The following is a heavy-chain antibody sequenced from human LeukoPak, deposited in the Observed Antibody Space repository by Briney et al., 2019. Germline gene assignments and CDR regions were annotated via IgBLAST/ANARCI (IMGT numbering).Heavy chain of an antibody. V-gene: IGHV4-39*01. CDR3: ARHHYDFWSGYIGGAFDI. Sequence: SETLSLTCTVSGGSISSSSYYWGWIRQPPGKGLEWIGSMYYSGSTYYNPSLKSRVTISVDTSKNQFSLKLSSVTAADTAVYYCARHHYDFWSGYIGGAFDIWGQGTMVTVSS. CDR2: MYYSGST. J-gene: IGHJ3*02. CDR1: GGSISSSSYY. D-gene: IGHD3-3*01.